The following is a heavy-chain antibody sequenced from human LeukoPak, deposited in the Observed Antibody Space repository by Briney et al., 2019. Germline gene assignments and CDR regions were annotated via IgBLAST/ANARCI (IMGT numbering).Heavy chain of an antibody. D-gene: IGHD3-3*01. CDR3: ARDPVFGVVRGYSYFDY. J-gene: IGHJ4*02. CDR1: GGSISSYY. CDR2: IYYSGST. V-gene: IGHV4-59*12. Sequence: SETLSLTCTVSGGSISSYYWSWIRQPPGKGLEWIGYIYYSGSTYYNPSLKSRVTISVDTSKNQFSLKLSSVTAADTAVYYCARDPVFGVVRGYSYFDYWGQGTLVTVSS.